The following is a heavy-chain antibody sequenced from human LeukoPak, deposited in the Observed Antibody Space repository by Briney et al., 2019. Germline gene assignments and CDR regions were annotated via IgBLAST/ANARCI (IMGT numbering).Heavy chain of an antibody. CDR2: ISSSSSYI. CDR3: ARGEWSSSPFDY. J-gene: IGHJ4*02. Sequence: GGSLRLSCAASGFTFSSYSMNWVRQAPGKGLEWVSFISSSSSYIYYADSVKGRFTISRDNAKNSLYLQMNSLRAEDTAVYYCARGEWSSSPFDYWGQGTLVTVSS. CDR1: GFTFSSYS. V-gene: IGHV3-21*01. D-gene: IGHD6-6*01.